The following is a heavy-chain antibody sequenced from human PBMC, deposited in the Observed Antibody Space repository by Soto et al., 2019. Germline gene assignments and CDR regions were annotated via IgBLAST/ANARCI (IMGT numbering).Heavy chain of an antibody. J-gene: IGHJ6*02. V-gene: IGHV3-23*01. CDR2: ISGSGGST. Sequence: GSLRLSCAASGFTFSSYAMSWVRQAPGKGLEWVSAISGSGGSTYYADSVKGRFTISRDNSKNTLYLQMNSLRAEDTAVYYCAEHTYYDFWSGYYGMDVWGQGTTVTVPS. CDR1: GFTFSSYA. D-gene: IGHD3-3*01. CDR3: AEHTYYDFWSGYYGMDV.